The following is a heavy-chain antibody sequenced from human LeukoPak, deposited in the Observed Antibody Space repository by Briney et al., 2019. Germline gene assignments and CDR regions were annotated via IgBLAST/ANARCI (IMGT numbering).Heavy chain of an antibody. V-gene: IGHV5-10-1*01. CDR2: IDPSDSYT. D-gene: IGHD2-2*01. CDR3: ARQKDIVVVPAAEDAFDI. CDR1: GYSFTSYW. Sequence: GESLRISCKGSGYSFTSYWISWVRQMPGKGLEWMGRIDPSDSYTNYSPSFQGHVTISADKSISTAYLQWSSLKASDTAMYYCARQKDIVVVPAAEDAFDIWGQGTMVTVSS. J-gene: IGHJ3*02.